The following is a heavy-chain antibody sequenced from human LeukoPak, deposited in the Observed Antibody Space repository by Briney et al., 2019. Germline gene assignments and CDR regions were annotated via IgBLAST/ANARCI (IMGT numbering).Heavy chain of an antibody. CDR2: ISSSSSTI. CDR1: GFTFSDYY. Sequence: GGSLRLSCAASGFTFSDYYMSWIRQAPGEGLEWVSYISSSSSTIYYADSVKGRFTISRDNAKNSLYLQMNSLRAEDTAVYYCARDLMVRGVRYYYYMDVWGKGTTVTVSS. CDR3: ARDLMVRGVRYYYYMDV. V-gene: IGHV3-11*04. D-gene: IGHD3-10*01. J-gene: IGHJ6*03.